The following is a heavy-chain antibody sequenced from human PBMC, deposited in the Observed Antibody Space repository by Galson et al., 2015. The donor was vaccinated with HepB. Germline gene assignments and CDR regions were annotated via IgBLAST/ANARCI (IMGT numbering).Heavy chain of an antibody. CDR1: GYSFTSYW. CDR2: IDPSDSYT. J-gene: IGHJ4*02. CDR3: ARQGPEWSFADGLDY. Sequence: QSGAEVKKPGESLRISCKGSGYSFTSYWISWVRQMPGKGLEWMGRIDPSDSYTNYSPSFQGHVTISADKSISTAYLQWSSLKASDTAMYYCARQGPEWSFADGLDYWGQGTLVTVSS. V-gene: IGHV5-10-1*01. D-gene: IGHD2-8*01.